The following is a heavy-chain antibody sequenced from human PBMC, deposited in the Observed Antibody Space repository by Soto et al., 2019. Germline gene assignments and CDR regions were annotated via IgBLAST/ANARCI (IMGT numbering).Heavy chain of an antibody. D-gene: IGHD6-19*01. Sequence: LGESLIICWTGSYSSFTSYWISWVRQMPGKGLEWMGRIDPSDSNTKYSPHFQGHVTISADKCISTAYLQWSSLKASDTAMYYCARVLRSGWYFTHFDYWGQGTLVTVSS. V-gene: IGHV5-10-1*01. J-gene: IGHJ4*02. CDR1: YSSFTSYW. CDR3: ARVLRSGWYFTHFDY. CDR2: IDPSDSNT.